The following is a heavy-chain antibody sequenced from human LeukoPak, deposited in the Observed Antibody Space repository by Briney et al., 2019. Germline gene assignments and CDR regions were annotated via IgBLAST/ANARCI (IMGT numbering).Heavy chain of an antibody. CDR1: GFAFNNYA. Sequence: GGSLRLSCAASGFAFNNYAMTWVRQAPGKGLEWVSNIYDNGGQTHYADSVKGRFTISRENSNNTLFLQMDSPRAEDTAVYYCAKTQWKVGATDYFDYWGQGILVTVSS. CDR2: IYDNGGQT. J-gene: IGHJ4*02. CDR3: AKTQWKVGATDYFDY. D-gene: IGHD1-26*01. V-gene: IGHV3-23*01.